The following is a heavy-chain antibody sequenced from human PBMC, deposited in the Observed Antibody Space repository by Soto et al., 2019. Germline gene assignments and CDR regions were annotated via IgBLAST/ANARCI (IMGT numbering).Heavy chain of an antibody. Sequence: GRSLRLSCAASWFTFGDSALQLIRQASGKGLEWLGRIGSKGETYATAYAASVKGRFTISRDDSKNTAYLQMNSLESEDTAVYYCSRDDSDWFFNWGRGTLVTVSS. CDR1: WFTFGDSA. CDR2: IGSKGETYAT. V-gene: IGHV3-73*01. D-gene: IGHD3-9*01. J-gene: IGHJ4*02. CDR3: SRDDSDWFFN.